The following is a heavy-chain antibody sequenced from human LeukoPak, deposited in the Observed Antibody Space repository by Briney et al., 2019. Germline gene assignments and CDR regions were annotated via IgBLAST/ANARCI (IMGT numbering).Heavy chain of an antibody. J-gene: IGHJ5*02. V-gene: IGHV4-59*12. Sequence: TTSESLSLTCTVSGGSISSYYWSWIRQPPGKGLEWIGYIYYSGSTYYNVSLKSRVTISVDTSKNHFSLKLSSVTAADTAVYYCAREYYYGSGRNWFDTWGQGTLVTVSS. CDR1: GGSISSYY. CDR3: AREYYYGSGRNWFDT. D-gene: IGHD3-10*01. CDR2: IYYSGST.